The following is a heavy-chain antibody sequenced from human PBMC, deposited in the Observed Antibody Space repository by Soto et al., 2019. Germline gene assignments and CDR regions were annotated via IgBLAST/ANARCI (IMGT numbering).Heavy chain of an antibody. Sequence: GASVKVSCKASGYTFTRSGISWVRQAPGQGLEWMGWISTYNGDTNYAQTFQGRVTMTTDNSKSTLYLQMNSLRAEDTALYYCAKGRSYYYYYGVDVWGQGTTVTVSS. CDR3: AKGRSYYYYYGVDV. V-gene: IGHV1-18*01. CDR2: ISTYNGDT. CDR1: GYTFTRSG. J-gene: IGHJ6*02.